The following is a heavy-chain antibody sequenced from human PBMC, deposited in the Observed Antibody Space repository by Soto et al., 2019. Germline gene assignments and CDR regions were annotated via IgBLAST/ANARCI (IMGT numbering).Heavy chain of an antibody. CDR1: GFTFSHYG. J-gene: IGHJ6*02. V-gene: IGHV3-30*18. CDR2: ISYDGSNK. CDR3: AKDEVGYCSGGSCWDGMDV. Sequence: GGSLRLSCAASGFTFSHYGMHWVRQAPGKGLEWVAVISYDGSNKYYADSVNGRFTISIDNSKNTLYLQMNSLRAEDTAVYYCAKDEVGYCSGGSCWDGMDVWGQGTTVTVSS. D-gene: IGHD2-15*01.